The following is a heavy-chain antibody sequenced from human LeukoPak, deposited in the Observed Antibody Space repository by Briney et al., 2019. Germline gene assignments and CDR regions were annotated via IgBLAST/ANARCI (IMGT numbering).Heavy chain of an antibody. J-gene: IGHJ5*02. CDR1: GFTFSSYW. CDR3: AGQYYDFWKGSMFDP. V-gene: IGHV3-7*01. Sequence: GGSLRLSCAASGFTFSSYWMSWVRKAPGKGLEWVANIKQDGSEKYYVDSVKGRFTISKDNAKNSLYLQMNSLRAEDTAVYYCAGQYYDFWKGSMFDPWGQGTLVTVSS. CDR2: IKQDGSEK. D-gene: IGHD3-3*01.